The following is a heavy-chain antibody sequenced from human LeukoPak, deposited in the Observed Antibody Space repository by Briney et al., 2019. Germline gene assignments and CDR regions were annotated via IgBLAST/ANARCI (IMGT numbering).Heavy chain of an antibody. CDR3: ARIEDVTRGYNHAYYFDY. D-gene: IGHD5-18*01. V-gene: IGHV4-38-2*02. CDR1: GYSISSDYY. CDR2: IFHNGNT. Sequence: SETLSLTCTVSGYSISSDYYWGWIRQPPEKGLEWIGNIFHNGNTYYNPSLKSRVTMSIDTSKKQFSLKLRTATAADTAVYYCARIEDVTRGYNHAYYFDYWGQGTLVTVSS. J-gene: IGHJ4*02.